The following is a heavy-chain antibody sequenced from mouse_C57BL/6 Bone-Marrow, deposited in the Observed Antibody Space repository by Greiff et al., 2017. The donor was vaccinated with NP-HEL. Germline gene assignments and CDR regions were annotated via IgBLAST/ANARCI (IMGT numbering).Heavy chain of an antibody. V-gene: IGHV1-82*01. Sequence: VKLQQSGPELVKPGASVKISCKASGYAFSSSWMNWVKQRPGKGLEWIGRIYPGDGDTNYNGKFKGKATLTADKSSSTAYMQLSSLTSEDSAVYSCARYGPSITRYYYAMDYWGQGNAVTVSS. CDR2: IYPGDGDT. J-gene: IGHJ4*01. CDR1: GYAFSSSW. D-gene: IGHD1-1*01. CDR3: ARYGPSITRYYYAMDY.